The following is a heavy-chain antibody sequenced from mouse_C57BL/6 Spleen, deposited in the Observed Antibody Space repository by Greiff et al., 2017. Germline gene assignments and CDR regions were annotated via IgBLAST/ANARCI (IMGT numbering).Heavy chain of an antibody. J-gene: IGHJ2*01. V-gene: IGHV1-82*01. CDR1: GYAFSSSW. CDR3: ARIYSSSGFDY. Sequence: VQLQQSGPELVKPGASVKISCKASGYAFSSSWMNWVKQRPGKGLEWIGRIYPGDGDTNYNGKFKGKATLTADKSSSTAYMQLSSLTSEDSAVYFCARIYSSSGFDYWGQGTTLTVSS. CDR2: IYPGDGDT. D-gene: IGHD1-1*01.